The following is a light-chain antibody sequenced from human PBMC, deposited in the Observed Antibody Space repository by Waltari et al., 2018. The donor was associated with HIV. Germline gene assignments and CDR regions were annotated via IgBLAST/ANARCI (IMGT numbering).Light chain of an antibody. V-gene: IGLV2-11*01. J-gene: IGLJ1*01. CDR3: CSYAGSYTYV. Sequence: QSALTQPRSVSGSPGQSVTISCTGPSSDVGGYNYVSWYRQHPGKAPRLMIYDANRRPSGVPGRFSGSKSGNTASLTISGLQAEDEADYYCCSYAGSYTYVFGTGTEVTVL. CDR1: SSDVGGYNY. CDR2: DAN.